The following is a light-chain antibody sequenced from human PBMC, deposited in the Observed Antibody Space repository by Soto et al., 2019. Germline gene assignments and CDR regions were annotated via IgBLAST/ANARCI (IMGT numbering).Light chain of an antibody. Sequence: EVVVTQSRSTLSVAPGERATLSCRASQSVSSNLAWYQQKPGQAPRLLIYGASTRATGIPARFSGSGSGTEFTLTISSLQSEDFAVYYCHQYDNWPKTFGQGTRLEIK. J-gene: IGKJ5*01. CDR2: GAS. V-gene: IGKV3-15*01. CDR3: HQYDNWPKT. CDR1: QSVSSN.